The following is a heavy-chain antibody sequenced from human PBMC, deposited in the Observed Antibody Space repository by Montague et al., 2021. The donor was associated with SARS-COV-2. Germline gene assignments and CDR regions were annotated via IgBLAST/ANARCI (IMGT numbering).Heavy chain of an antibody. CDR2: ISISSSYI. CDR3: ARDGYGSGSYASGLDV. Sequence: SLRLSCAASGFTFSSYSMNWVRQAPGKGLEWVSSISISSSYIYYADSVKGRFTISRDNAKNSLYLQMNSLRAEDTAVYYCARDGYGSGSYASGLDVWGQGTTVTVFS. D-gene: IGHD3-10*01. CDR1: GFTFSSYS. V-gene: IGHV3-21*01. J-gene: IGHJ6*02.